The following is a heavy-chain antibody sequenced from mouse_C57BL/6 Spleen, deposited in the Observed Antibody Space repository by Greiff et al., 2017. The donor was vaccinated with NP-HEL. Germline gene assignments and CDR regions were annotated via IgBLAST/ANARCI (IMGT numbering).Heavy chain of an antibody. CDR1: GFTFSSYA. CDR2: ISSGGDYI. V-gene: IGHV5-9-1*02. Sequence: EVKLMESGEGLVKPGGSLKLSCAASGFTFSSYAMSWVRQTPEKRLEWVAYISSGGDYIYYADTVKGRFTISRDNARNTLYLQMSSLKSEDTAMYYCTRDQITTVVAEAMDYWGQGTSVTVSS. CDR3: TRDQITTVVAEAMDY. J-gene: IGHJ4*01. D-gene: IGHD1-1*01.